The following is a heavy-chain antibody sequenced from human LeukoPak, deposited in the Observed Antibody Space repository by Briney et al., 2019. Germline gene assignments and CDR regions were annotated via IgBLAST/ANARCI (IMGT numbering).Heavy chain of an antibody. D-gene: IGHD5-18*01. Sequence: GGSLTLSCAASGFTFSSYAMGWVRQAPGKGLEWVSAITASGGNTYYADSVKGRFTISRDNSKNTLYLQVNSLRAEDTAVYYCATGNGYSYGRYYFDYWGQGTLVTVSS. J-gene: IGHJ4*02. CDR1: GFTFSSYA. V-gene: IGHV3-23*01. CDR3: ATGNGYSYGRYYFDY. CDR2: ITASGGNT.